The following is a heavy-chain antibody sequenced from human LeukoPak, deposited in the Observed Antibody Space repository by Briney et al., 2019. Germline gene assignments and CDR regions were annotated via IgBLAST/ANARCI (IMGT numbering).Heavy chain of an antibody. Sequence: ASVKVSCKASGYSFTDCYLHWVRQAPGQGLEWMGINNPGGGTVVHGQKFQGRVSMTRDMSTSTVYMELSSLTSEDTAVYYCASDGIEGDYYYMDVWGRGTTVTVSS. D-gene: IGHD1-14*01. CDR3: ASDGIEGDYYYMDV. CDR1: GYSFTDCY. V-gene: IGHV1-46*01. J-gene: IGHJ6*03. CDR2: NNPGGGTV.